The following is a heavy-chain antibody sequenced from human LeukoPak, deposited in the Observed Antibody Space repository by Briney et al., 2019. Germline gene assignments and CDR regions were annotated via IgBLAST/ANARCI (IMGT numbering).Heavy chain of an antibody. CDR2: ISYDGSNK. D-gene: IGHD1-1*01. J-gene: IGHJ4*02. Sequence: GGSLRLYCAASGFTFSSYAMHWVRQAPGKGLEWVAVISYDGSNKYYADSVKGRFTISRDNSKNTLYLQMNSLRAEDTAVYYCARVSDFRKLEYYFDYWGQGTLVTVSS. CDR3: ARVSDFRKLEYYFDY. CDR1: GFTFSSYA. V-gene: IGHV3-30-3*01.